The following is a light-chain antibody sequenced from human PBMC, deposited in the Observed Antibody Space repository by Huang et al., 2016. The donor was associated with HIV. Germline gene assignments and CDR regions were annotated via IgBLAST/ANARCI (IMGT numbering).Light chain of an antibody. J-gene: IGKJ1*01. CDR3: MQGIHSWT. Sequence: DIVMTQTPLSLSVTPGQPASISCKSSQSLLHSDGKTYLYWYRQKPGQSPQLLICEVSSRFSGVPERVSGSGSGTDFTLKISRVEAEEVGVYYCMQGIHSWTFGQGTKVEIK. V-gene: IGKV2-29*02. CDR2: EVS. CDR1: QSLLHSDGKTY.